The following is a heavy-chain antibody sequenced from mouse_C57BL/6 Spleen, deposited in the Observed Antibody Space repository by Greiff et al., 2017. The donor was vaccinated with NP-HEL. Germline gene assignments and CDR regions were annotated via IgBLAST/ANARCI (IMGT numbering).Heavy chain of an antibody. D-gene: IGHD4-1*01. J-gene: IGHJ4*01. V-gene: IGHV7-3*01. CDR2: IRNKANGYTT. Sequence: EVKLMESGGGLVQPGGSLSLSCAASGFTFTDYYMSWVRQPPGKALEWLGFIRNKANGYTTEYSASVKGRFTISRDNSQSILYLQMNALRAEDRATYYCARLTGTGAMDYWGQGTSVTVSS. CDR1: GFTFTDYY. CDR3: ARLTGTGAMDY.